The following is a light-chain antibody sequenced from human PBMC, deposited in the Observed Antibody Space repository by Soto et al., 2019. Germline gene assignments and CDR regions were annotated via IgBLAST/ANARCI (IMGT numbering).Light chain of an antibody. CDR2: PSS. J-gene: IGKJ1*01. Sequence: DVQMTQSPSYVSASVGDRVTITCRASQGVRNWLAWYQQKPGKAPKLLIYPSSSLQSGVPERFSGSGSGTEFTLTISSLQPEDFATYYCQQGNSLPRTFGQGTKVEIK. CDR1: QGVRNW. CDR3: QQGNSLPRT. V-gene: IGKV1-12*01.